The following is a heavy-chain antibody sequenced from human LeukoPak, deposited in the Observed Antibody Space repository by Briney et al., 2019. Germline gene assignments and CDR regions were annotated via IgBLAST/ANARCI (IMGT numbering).Heavy chain of an antibody. CDR3: ARGRSTENFDY. J-gene: IGHJ4*02. CDR2: INSNTDAT. D-gene: IGHD4-17*01. Sequence: ASVKVSCKASGYTFTGYYIHWVRQAPGQGLEWMGWINSNTDATHYAQKFQGRVTMTRDTSISTAHMELSRLRSDDTAVYYCARGRSTENFDYWGQGTLVTVSS. CDR1: GYTFTGYY. V-gene: IGHV1-2*02.